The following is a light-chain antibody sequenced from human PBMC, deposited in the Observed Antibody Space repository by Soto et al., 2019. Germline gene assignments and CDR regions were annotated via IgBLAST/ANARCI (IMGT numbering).Light chain of an antibody. V-gene: IGKV3-20*01. CDR2: GAS. CDR1: QSVGSSY. Sequence: EIVSTQSPGTLSLSPGERAALSCGASQSVGSSYLAWYQQKPGQAPRLLIYGASSRATGIPDRFSGSGSGTDFTLTISRLEPEDFAVYYCQQYVSSQITFGQGTRLEI. CDR3: QQYVSSQIT. J-gene: IGKJ5*01.